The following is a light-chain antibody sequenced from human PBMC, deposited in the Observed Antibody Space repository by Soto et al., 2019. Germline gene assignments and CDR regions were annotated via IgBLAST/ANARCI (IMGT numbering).Light chain of an antibody. CDR2: AAS. J-gene: IGKJ5*01. CDR1: QGISNW. Sequence: IQMAQAPSSLAASVVDRVPITFRASQGISNWLTWYQQKPGKAPKLLIYAASTLQSGVPARFSGSGSGTDFTLTISNLQPEDFATYYCQQLNAYPLTFGQGTRLEIK. V-gene: IGKV1-12*01. CDR3: QQLNAYPLT.